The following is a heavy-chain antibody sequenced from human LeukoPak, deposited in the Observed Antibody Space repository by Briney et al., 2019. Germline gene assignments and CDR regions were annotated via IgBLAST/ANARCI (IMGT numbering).Heavy chain of an antibody. CDR2: IYYSGST. V-gene: IGHV4-39*01. CDR3: ASILLAAKPYAFPDY. CDR1: GGSISSSSYY. D-gene: IGHD2-2*01. J-gene: IGHJ4*02. Sequence: SETLSLTCTVPGGSISSSSYYWGWIRQPPGKGLEWIGCIYYSGSTYYNPSLKSRVTISVDTSKNQFSLKLSSVTAADTAVYYCASILLAAKPYAFPDYWGQGTLVTVSS.